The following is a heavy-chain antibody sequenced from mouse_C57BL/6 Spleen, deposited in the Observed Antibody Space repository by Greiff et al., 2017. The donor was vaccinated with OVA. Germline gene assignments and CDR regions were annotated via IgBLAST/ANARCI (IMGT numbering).Heavy chain of an antibody. V-gene: IGHV2-5*01. CDR3: AKSPPYDYDGGRAMDY. Sequence: QVQLQQSGPGLVQPSQSLSITCTVSGFSLTSYGVHWVRQSPGKGLEWLGVIWRGGSTDYNAAFMSRLSITKDNSKSQVFFKMNSLQADDTAIYYCAKSPPYDYDGGRAMDYWGQGTSVTVSS. CDR1: GFSLTSYG. CDR2: IWRGGST. J-gene: IGHJ4*01. D-gene: IGHD2-4*01.